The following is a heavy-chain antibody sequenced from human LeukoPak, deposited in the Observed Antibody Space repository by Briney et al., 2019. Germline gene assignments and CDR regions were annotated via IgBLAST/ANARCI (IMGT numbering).Heavy chain of an antibody. CDR1: GYTFTSYD. CDR2: INPSGGST. V-gene: IGHV1-46*03. Sequence: ASVKVSCKASGYTFTSYDINWVRQAPGQGLEWMGIINPSGGSTSYAQKFQGRVTMTRDTSTSTVYMELSSLRSEDTAVYYCAREERTIDYWGQGTLVTVSS. J-gene: IGHJ4*02. CDR3: AREERTIDY.